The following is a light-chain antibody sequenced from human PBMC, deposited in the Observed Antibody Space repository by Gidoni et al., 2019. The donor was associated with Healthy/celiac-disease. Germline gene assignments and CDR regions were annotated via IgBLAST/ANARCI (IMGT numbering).Light chain of an antibody. CDR3: QQRSKWPLT. Sequence: EIVLTQSPATLSLSLGERATLSCRASKSVSSYLAWYQQKPGQAPRLLIYAASNRATGIPARFSGSGSGTDFTLTISSLEPEDFAVYYCQQRSKWPLTFGGGTKVEIK. CDR1: KSVSSY. CDR2: AAS. V-gene: IGKV3-11*01. J-gene: IGKJ4*01.